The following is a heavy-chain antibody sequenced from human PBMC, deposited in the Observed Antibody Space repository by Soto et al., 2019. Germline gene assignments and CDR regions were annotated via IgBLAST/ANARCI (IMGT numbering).Heavy chain of an antibody. V-gene: IGHV3-33*01. CDR2: IWYDGSNK. D-gene: IGHD6-13*01. Sequence: QVQLVESGGGVVQPGRSLRLSCAASGFTFSSYGMHWVRQAPGKGLEWVAVIWYDGSNKYYADSVKGRFTISRDNSKNTLYLQMNSLRAEDTAVYYCASDRTGYSSSWYPDGMDVWGQGTTVTVSS. J-gene: IGHJ6*02. CDR3: ASDRTGYSSSWYPDGMDV. CDR1: GFTFSSYG.